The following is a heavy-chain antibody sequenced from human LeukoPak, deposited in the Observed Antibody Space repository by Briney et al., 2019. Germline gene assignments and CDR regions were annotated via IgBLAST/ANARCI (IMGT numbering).Heavy chain of an antibody. CDR1: GFSFSSYW. Sequence: GGSLRLSCEGSGFSFSSYWMTWVRQLPGKGPEWVANIRQDESERYFADSVKGRFTISRDNAKKSVYLHMNSLRAEDTAVYFCLYGGYFQHWGQGTLVTVSS. D-gene: IGHD3-16*01. V-gene: IGHV3-7*01. CDR3: LYGGYFQH. CDR2: IRQDESER. J-gene: IGHJ1*01.